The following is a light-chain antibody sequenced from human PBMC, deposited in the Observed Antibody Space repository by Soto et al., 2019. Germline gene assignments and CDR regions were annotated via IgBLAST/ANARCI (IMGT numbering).Light chain of an antibody. J-gene: IGLJ1*01. CDR3: CSYAGSSTSLYV. CDR2: EGS. V-gene: IGLV2-23*01. CDR1: SSDVGSYNL. Sequence: QSVLTQPASVSGSPGQSITISCTGTSSDVGSYNLVSWYQQHPGKAPKLMIYEGSKRPSGVSNRFSGSKSGNTASLTISGLQDEDEADYYCCSYAGSSTSLYVFGTGTRSPS.